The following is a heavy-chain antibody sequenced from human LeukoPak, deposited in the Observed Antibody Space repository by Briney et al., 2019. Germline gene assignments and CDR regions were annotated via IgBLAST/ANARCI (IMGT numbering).Heavy chain of an antibody. CDR1: GGSISSYY. J-gene: IGHJ4*02. V-gene: IGHV4-34*01. Sequence: PSETLSLTCTVSGGSISSYYWSWIRQPPGKGLEWIGEINHSGSTNYNPSLKSRVTISVDTSKNQFSLKLSSVTPEDTAVYYCARSPEAYDSSGYDYWGQGTLVTVSS. CDR2: INHSGST. CDR3: ARSPEAYDSSGYDY. D-gene: IGHD3-22*01.